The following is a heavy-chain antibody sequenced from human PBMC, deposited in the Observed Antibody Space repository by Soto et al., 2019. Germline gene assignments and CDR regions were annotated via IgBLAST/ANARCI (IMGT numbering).Heavy chain of an antibody. Sequence: PGKGLEWIGYMYYSGSTNYNPSLKSRVTISVDTSKNQFALRLSSVTAADTAVYYCARDRSSGWYPYACFASRGQGTPVPVSS. D-gene: IGHD6-19*01. J-gene: IGHJ5*01. V-gene: IGHV4-59*01. CDR3: ARDRSSGWYPYACFAS. CDR2: MYYSGST.